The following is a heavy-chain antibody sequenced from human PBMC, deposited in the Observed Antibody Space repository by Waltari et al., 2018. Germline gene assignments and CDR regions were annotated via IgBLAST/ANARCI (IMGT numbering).Heavy chain of an antibody. V-gene: IGHV4-38-2*01. CDR1: GGSISGGYG. CDR2: IYGSSGST. CDR3: ARRSTWIRGDFDY. D-gene: IGHD5-12*01. Sequence: QMQLQESGPAVVKPSETLSLTCAVSGGSISGGYGWSLIRPAPGKGLEWIGSIYGSSGSTYYNPSLKSRVTISKDTSKNQFSLKLSSVTAADTAVYYCARRSTWIRGDFDYWGQGVLVTVSS. J-gene: IGHJ4*02.